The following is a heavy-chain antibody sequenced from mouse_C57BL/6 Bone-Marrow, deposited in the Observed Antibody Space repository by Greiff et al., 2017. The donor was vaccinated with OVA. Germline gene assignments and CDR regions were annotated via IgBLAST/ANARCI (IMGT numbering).Heavy chain of an antibody. V-gene: IGHV1-69*01. CDR3: ARSELRDY. CDR2: IDPSDCYT. Sequence: QVQLQQPGAELVMPGASVKLSCKASGYTFTSYWMHWVKQRPGQGLEWIGEIDPSDCYTNYHQKFKGKSTLTVDKSSSTAYMQLSSLTSEDSAVYYCARSELRDYWGQGTTLTVSS. CDR1: GYTFTSYW. J-gene: IGHJ2*01.